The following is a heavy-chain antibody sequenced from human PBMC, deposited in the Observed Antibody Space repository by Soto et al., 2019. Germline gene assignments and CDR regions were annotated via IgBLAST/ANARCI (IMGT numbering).Heavy chain of an antibody. CDR1: GGSISSGGYS. Sequence: NPSETLSLTCAVSGGSISSGGYSWSWIRQPPGKGLEWIGYIYHSGSTYYNPSLKSRVTISVDRSKNQFSLKLSSVTAADTAVYYCARGGYDILTGYPQGLDYWGQGTLVTVSS. D-gene: IGHD3-9*01. CDR2: IYHSGST. V-gene: IGHV4-30-2*01. CDR3: ARGGYDILTGYPQGLDY. J-gene: IGHJ4*02.